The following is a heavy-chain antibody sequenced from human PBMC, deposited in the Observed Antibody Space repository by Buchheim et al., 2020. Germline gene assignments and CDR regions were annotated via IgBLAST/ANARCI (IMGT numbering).Heavy chain of an antibody. Sequence: EVQLVESGGGLVQPGGSLRLSCAASRFTFSSYWMSWVRQAPGKGLEWVANIKQDGSEKYYVDSVKGRFTISRDNAKNSLYLEMNSLRAEDTAVYYCARGGSGTYYYYYGMDVWGQGTT. CDR1: RFTFSSYW. CDR3: ARGGSGTYYYYYGMDV. J-gene: IGHJ6*02. CDR2: IKQDGSEK. D-gene: IGHD1-26*01. V-gene: IGHV3-7*01.